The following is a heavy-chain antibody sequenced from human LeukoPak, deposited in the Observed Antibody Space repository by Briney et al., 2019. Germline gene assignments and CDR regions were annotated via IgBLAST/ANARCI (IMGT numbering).Heavy chain of an antibody. V-gene: IGHV4-61*02. CDR2: IYTSGST. CDR3: ARVQVGAAAFDI. J-gene: IGHJ3*02. Sequence: PSQTLSLTCTVSGGSISSGSYYWSWIRQPAGKGLEWIGRIYTSGSTNYNPSLKSRVTISVDTSKNQFSLKLSSVTAADTAVYYCARVQVGAAAFDIWGQGTMVTVSS. CDR1: GGSISSGSYY. D-gene: IGHD1-26*01.